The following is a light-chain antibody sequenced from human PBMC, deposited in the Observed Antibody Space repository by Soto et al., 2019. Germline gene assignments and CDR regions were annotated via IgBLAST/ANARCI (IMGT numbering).Light chain of an antibody. Sequence: ETVLTQSPGTLSLSPGERATLSCRASQSVSSSYLAWYQQKPGQAPRLLIYGASSRATGIPDRFSGSGSGTDFTLTISRLEPEDFAVYYCQQYNNWPWTFGQGTKVDIK. CDR2: GAS. CDR3: QQYNNWPWT. V-gene: IGKV3-20*01. CDR1: QSVSSSY. J-gene: IGKJ1*01.